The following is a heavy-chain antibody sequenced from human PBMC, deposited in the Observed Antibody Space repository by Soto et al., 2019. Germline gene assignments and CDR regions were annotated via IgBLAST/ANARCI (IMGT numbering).Heavy chain of an antibody. V-gene: IGHV3-21*01. Sequence: EVQLVESGGGLVKPGGSLRLSCAASGFTFSSYSMNWVRLAPGKGLEWVSSISSRSGWIYYADSVKGRFTISRDNAKNTLYLQMSSLRAEDTAVYYCAKGSGDFRRSDGFDVWGQGTVVNVSS. CDR2: ISSRSGWI. D-gene: IGHD4-17*01. CDR3: AKGSGDFRRSDGFDV. J-gene: IGHJ3*01. CDR1: GFTFSSYS.